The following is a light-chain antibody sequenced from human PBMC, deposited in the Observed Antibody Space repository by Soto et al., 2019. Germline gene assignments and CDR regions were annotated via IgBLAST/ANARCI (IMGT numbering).Light chain of an antibody. CDR3: SSYAGSNTYV. Sequence: QSALTQPPSASGSPGQSVTISCTGTSSDVGGYNYVSWYQQHPGKAPKLMIYEVSKRPSGVPDRFSGSKSGNTASLTVSGLQAEEEDDYYCSSYAGSNTYVFGTGTKLTVL. CDR1: SSDVGGYNY. V-gene: IGLV2-8*01. J-gene: IGLJ1*01. CDR2: EVS.